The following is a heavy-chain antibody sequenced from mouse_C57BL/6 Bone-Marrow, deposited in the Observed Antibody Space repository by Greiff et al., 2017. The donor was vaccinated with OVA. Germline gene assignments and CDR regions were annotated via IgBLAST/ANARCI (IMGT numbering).Heavy chain of an antibody. CDR3: AREGKDYGSSYDY. V-gene: IGHV1-55*01. CDR1: GYTFTSYW. CDR2: IYPGSGST. Sequence: QVQLQQPGAELVKPGASVKMSCKASGYTFTSYWITWVKQRPGQGLEWIGDIYPGSGSTNYNEKFKSKATLTVDTSSSTAYMQLSSLASEDSAVYYCAREGKDYGSSYDYWGQGTTLTVSS. J-gene: IGHJ2*01. D-gene: IGHD1-1*01.